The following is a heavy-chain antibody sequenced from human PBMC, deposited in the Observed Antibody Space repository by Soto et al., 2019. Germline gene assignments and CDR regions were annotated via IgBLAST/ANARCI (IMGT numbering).Heavy chain of an antibody. V-gene: IGHV4-34*01. CDR2: INHSGST. CDR3: ARAGEDMVTDNYYYYMDV. Sequence: SDTLSLTCAAYGGSFSGYYWSWIRQPPGKGLEWIGEINHSGSTNYNPSLKSRVTISVDTSKNQFSLKLSSVTAADTAVYYCARAGEDMVTDNYYYYMDVWGKGTTVTVSS. J-gene: IGHJ6*03. CDR1: GGSFSGYY. D-gene: IGHD2-21*02.